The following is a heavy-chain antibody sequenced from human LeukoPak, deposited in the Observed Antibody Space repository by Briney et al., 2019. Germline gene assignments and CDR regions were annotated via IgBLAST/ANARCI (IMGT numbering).Heavy chain of an antibody. CDR2: INPDGCEK. CDR1: GFTFRTSW. J-gene: IGHJ4*02. Sequence: GGSLRLSCAVSGFTFRTSWMTWVRQAPGRGLERVAIINPDGCEKYYLESLKGRITISRDNAENSVHLQMNSLKAEDTAIYYCARDRAYSAFDYWGQGTLVTVSS. CDR3: ARDRAYSAFDY. V-gene: IGHV3-7*03. D-gene: IGHD1-26*01.